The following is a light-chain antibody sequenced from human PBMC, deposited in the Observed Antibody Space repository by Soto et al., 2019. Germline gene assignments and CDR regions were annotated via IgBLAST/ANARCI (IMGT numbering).Light chain of an antibody. CDR3: QQYSDSPPT. Sequence: ETVMTQSPDTLSVSPGERATLSCRASQSVSTNLAWYQQKPGQAPRLLIYGASTRATGVPARFSGSGSGTDFTLTIDRLEPEDFAMYYCQQYSDSPPTFGQGTKVDIK. J-gene: IGKJ1*01. CDR1: QSVSTN. CDR2: GAS. V-gene: IGKV3-15*01.